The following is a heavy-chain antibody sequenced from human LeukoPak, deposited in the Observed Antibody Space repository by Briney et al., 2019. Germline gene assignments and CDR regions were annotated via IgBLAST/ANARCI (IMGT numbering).Heavy chain of an antibody. D-gene: IGHD1-26*01. CDR2: IHHNGEMT. CDR1: GFTLTWHV. V-gene: IGHV3-64D*06. J-gene: IGHJ4*02. CDR3: VRDMSGKYSFDY. Sequence: GGSLRLSCAASGFTLTWHVMHWVRQAPGKALEYVSFIHHNGEMTSYAESVRGRFTVSRDNSKNTLFLELSSLRTDDTAVYYCVRDMSGKYSFDYWGQGTLVIVSS.